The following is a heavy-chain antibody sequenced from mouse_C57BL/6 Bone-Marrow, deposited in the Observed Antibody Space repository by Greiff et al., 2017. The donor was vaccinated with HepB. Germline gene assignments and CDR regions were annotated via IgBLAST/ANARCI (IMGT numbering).Heavy chain of an antibody. CDR3: ARGGPTVVATTRRVYFDY. J-gene: IGHJ2*01. Sequence: QVQLQQSGPELVKPGASVKISCKASGYAFSSSWMNWVKQRPGKGLEWIGRIYPGDGDTNYNGKFKGKATLTADKSSSTAYMQLSSLTSEDSAVYFCARGGPTVVATTRRVYFDYWGQGTTLTVSS. CDR2: IYPGDGDT. CDR1: GYAFSSSW. D-gene: IGHD1-1*01. V-gene: IGHV1-82*01.